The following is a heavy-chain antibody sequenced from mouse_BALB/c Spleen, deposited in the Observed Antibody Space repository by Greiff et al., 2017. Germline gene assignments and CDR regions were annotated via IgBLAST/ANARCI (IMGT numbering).Heavy chain of an antibody. CDR2: ISSGGSYT. V-gene: IGHV5-9-4*01. CDR1: GFTFSSYA. CDR3: ARGGDYGNFFDY. D-gene: IGHD2-1*01. J-gene: IGHJ2*01. Sequence: EVQRVESGGGLVKPGGSLKLSCAASGFTFSSYAMSWVRQSPEKRLEWVAEISSGGSYTYYPDTVTGRFTISRDNAKNTLYLEMSSLRSEDTAMYYCARGGDYGNFFDYWGQGTTLTVSS.